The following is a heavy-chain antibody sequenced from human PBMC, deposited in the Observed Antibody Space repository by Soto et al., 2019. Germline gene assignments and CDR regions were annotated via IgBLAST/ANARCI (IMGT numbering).Heavy chain of an antibody. CDR2: IAADGRSE. Sequence: QVQLVESGGDVVQPGTSLRLSCVASGFTLSGHAMHWVRQAPGEGLEWLAIIAADGRSEYYADSVKGRFTISRYNSRDTLHLQRNSLIVEDTEIYYCARDISNSGTLGLAHYWGQGTLVTVAS. CDR1: GFTLSGHA. CDR3: ARDISNSGTLGLAHY. V-gene: IGHV3-30*04. J-gene: IGHJ4*02. D-gene: IGHD3-9*01.